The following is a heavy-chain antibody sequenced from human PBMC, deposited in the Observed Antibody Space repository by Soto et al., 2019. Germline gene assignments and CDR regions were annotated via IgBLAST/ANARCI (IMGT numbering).Heavy chain of an antibody. CDR1: GGSISSGDYY. CDR3: AREWPYDSITYYYMDV. D-gene: IGHD3-22*01. CDR2: IYYSGST. Sequence: PSETLSLTCTVSGGSISSGDYYWSWLRQHPGKGLEWIGYIYYSGSTYYNPSLKSRVSVSVDTSKNQFSLKLSSVTAADTAVYYCAREWPYDSITYYYMDVWGKGTTVTVSS. J-gene: IGHJ6*03. V-gene: IGHV4-31*03.